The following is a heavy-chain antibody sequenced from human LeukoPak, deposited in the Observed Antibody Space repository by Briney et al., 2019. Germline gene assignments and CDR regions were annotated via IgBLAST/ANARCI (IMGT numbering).Heavy chain of an antibody. CDR1: GFTFRSYG. CDR2: ISYDGTNK. Sequence: GRSLRLSCAVSGFTFRSYGMHWVRQAPGKGLEWVAVISYDGTNKYYADSVRGRFTISRDNSKDTLFLQMNSLRAEDTAVYYCARGYSSGWFDAFDIWGQGTMVTVSS. CDR3: ARGYSSGWFDAFDI. D-gene: IGHD6-19*01. V-gene: IGHV3-30*03. J-gene: IGHJ3*02.